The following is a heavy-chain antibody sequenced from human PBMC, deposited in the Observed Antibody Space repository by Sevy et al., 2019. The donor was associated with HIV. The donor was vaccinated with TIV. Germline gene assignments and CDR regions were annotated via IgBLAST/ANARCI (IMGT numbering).Heavy chain of an antibody. J-gene: IGHJ6*03. CDR1: GFTFSSYS. CDR3: ARDSYSSIAVTPYYYYYMDV. Sequence: GGSLRLSCAASGFTFSSYSMNWVRQAPGKGLEWVSYISSSSSTKYYADSVKGRFTISRDNAKNSLYLQMNSLRAEDTAVYYCARDSYSSIAVTPYYYYYMDVWGKGTTVTVSS. D-gene: IGHD6-19*01. CDR2: ISSSSSTK. V-gene: IGHV3-48*01.